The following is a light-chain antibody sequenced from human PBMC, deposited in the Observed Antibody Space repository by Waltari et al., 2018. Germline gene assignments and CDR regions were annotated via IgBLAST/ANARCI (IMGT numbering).Light chain of an antibody. CDR1: QGISSY. CDR2: AAS. J-gene: IGKJ4*01. V-gene: IGKV1-9*01. Sequence: DIQLTQSPSFLSASVGDRVTITCRASQGISSYLAWYQQKPGKAPKLLIYAASTLQSGVPSRFSGSGSGTEFTLTISSLQPEDFATYYCQQLILFGGGTKVEIK. CDR3: QQLIL.